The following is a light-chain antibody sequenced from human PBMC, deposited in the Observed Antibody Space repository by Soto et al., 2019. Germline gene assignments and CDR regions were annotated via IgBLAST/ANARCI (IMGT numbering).Light chain of an antibody. J-gene: IGKJ1*01. CDR3: QQYNSFSWT. CDR2: DAS. Sequence: GDRVTITCRASQSISIWLSWYQQKPGKAPKLLIYDASSLEGGVPSRFSGSGSGTEFTLTIGGLQPDDFATYYCQQYNSFSWTFGQGTKVDIK. V-gene: IGKV1-5*01. CDR1: QSISIW.